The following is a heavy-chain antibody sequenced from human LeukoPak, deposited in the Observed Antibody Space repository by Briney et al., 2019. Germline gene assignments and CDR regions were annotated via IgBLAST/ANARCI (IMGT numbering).Heavy chain of an antibody. Sequence: SETLSLTCTVSGRSISSYYWSWIRQPPGKGLEWTGYIYYSGSTNYNPSLKSRVTISVDTSKNQFSLKLSSVTAADTAVYYCARGGSPGDLLGYWGQGTLVTVSS. CDR1: GRSISSYY. V-gene: IGHV4-59*01. D-gene: IGHD1-26*01. CDR2: IYYSGST. J-gene: IGHJ4*01. CDR3: ARGGSPGDLLGY.